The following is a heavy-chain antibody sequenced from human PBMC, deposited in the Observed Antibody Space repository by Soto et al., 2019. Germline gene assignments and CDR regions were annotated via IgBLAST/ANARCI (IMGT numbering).Heavy chain of an antibody. CDR3: VKDYDILTGHIDY. J-gene: IGHJ4*02. Sequence: AGGSLRLSCAASGFTFSSYAMSWVRQAPGKGLEWVSAISGSGGSTYYADSVKGRFTISRDNSKNTLYLQMSSLRAEDTAVYYCVKDYDILTGHIDYWGQGTLVTVSS. CDR2: ISGSGGST. CDR1: GFTFSSYA. D-gene: IGHD3-9*01. V-gene: IGHV3-23*01.